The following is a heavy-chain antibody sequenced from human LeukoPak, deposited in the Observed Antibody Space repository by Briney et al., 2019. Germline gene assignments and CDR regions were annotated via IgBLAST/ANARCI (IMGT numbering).Heavy chain of an antibody. V-gene: IGHV4-59*01. CDR2: IYYSGST. Sequence: SETLSLTCAVYGGSFSGYYWSWIRQPPGKGLEWIGYIYYSGSTNYNPSLKSRVTISVDTSKNQFSLKLSSVTAADTAVYYCARDIYGDYYYYMDVWGKGTTVTVSS. CDR3: ARDIYGDYYYYMDV. CDR1: GGSFSGYY. D-gene: IGHD4-17*01. J-gene: IGHJ6*03.